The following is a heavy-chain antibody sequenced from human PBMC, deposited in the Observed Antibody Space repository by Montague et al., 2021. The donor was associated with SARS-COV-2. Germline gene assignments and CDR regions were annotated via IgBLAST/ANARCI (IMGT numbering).Heavy chain of an antibody. D-gene: IGHD3-16*02. Sequence: SETLSLTCAVYGGSFSGYYWSWIRQPPGKGLEWIGEINHSGSTNYNPSLKSRVTISVDTSKNQFSLKLSSVTAADTAVYYCARGYDYVWGSYRYTYYFDNWGQGTLVTVSS. CDR2: INHSGST. J-gene: IGHJ4*02. V-gene: IGHV4-34*01. CDR3: ARGYDYVWGSYRYTYYFDN. CDR1: GGSFSGYY.